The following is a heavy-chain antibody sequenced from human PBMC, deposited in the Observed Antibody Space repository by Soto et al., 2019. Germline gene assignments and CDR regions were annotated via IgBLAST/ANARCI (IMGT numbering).Heavy chain of an antibody. V-gene: IGHV1-69*13. D-gene: IGHD5-12*01. CDR1: GGSFSNFG. J-gene: IGHJ4*02. CDR2: IVPVFGRP. CDR3: ARGGSGYNF. Sequence: SVKVSCKASGGSFSNFGISWVRQAPGQGLEWMGGIVPVFGRPNYAQRFRGRLTITADESTSTGYMELISLRSDDTAVYYCARGGSGYNFWGQGTQVTVSS.